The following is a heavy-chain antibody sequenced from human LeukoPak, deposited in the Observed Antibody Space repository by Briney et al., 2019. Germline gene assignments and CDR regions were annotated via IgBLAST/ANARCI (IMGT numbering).Heavy chain of an antibody. D-gene: IGHD6-19*01. CDR1: GYTFTSYG. CDR2: ISACNGNT. V-gene: IGHV1-18*01. J-gene: IGHJ4*02. Sequence: ASVKVSCKASGYTFTSYGISWVRQAPGQGLEWMGWISACNGNTNYAQKLQGRVTMTTDTSTSTAYMELRSLRSDDTAVYYCARDLSYESVAGTLVDYWGQGTLVTVSS. CDR3: ARDLSYESVAGTLVDY.